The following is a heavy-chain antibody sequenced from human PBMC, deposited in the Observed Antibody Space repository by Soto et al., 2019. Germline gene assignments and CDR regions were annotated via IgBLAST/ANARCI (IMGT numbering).Heavy chain of an antibody. CDR2: IIPIFGTA. V-gene: IGHV1-69*13. Sequence: SVKVSCKASGGTFSSYAISWVRQAPGQGLEWMGGIIPIFGTANHAQKFQGRVTVTADESTSTAYMELSSLRSEDTAVYYCASRIKLLSHYCGMGGWGQGTTVTVSS. D-gene: IGHD2-2*01. CDR1: GGTFSSYA. J-gene: IGHJ6*02. CDR3: ASRIKLLSHYCGMGG.